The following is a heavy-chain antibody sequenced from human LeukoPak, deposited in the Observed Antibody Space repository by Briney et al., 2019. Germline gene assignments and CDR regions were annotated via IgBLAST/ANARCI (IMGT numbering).Heavy chain of an antibody. D-gene: IGHD1-26*01. V-gene: IGHV4-4*09. CDR3: VANGSYRPFDY. Sequence: TPSETLSLTCTVSGDSISSYYWSWIRQPPGKGLEWIEYIYTSGSTNYNPSLKSRVTISVDTSKNQFSLKLSSVTAADTAVYYCVANGSYRPFDYWGQGTLFTVSS. J-gene: IGHJ4*02. CDR1: GDSISSYY. CDR2: IYTSGST.